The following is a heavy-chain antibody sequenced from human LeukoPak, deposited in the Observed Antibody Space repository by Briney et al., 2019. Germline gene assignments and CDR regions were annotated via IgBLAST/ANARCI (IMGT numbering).Heavy chain of an antibody. J-gene: IGHJ2*01. CDR3: ARDRYYYDSSGYYGRYWYFDL. V-gene: IGHV4-4*07. CDR1: GGPISSYY. CDR2: IYTSGST. D-gene: IGHD3-22*01. Sequence: SETLSLTCTVSGGPISSYYWSWIRQPAGKGREWIGRIYTSGSTNYNPSLKSRVTMSVDTSKNQFSLKLSSVTAADTAVYYCARDRYYYDSSGYYGRYWYFDLWGRGTLVTVSS.